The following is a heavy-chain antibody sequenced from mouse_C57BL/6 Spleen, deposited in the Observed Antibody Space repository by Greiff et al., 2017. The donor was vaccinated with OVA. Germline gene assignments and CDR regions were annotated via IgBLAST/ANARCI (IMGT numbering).Heavy chain of an antibody. D-gene: IGHD2-4*01. CDR3: AAYDYDEDYAMDY. CDR1: GFTFSDYG. CDR2: ISSGSSTI. J-gene: IGHJ4*01. Sequence: EVQGVESGGGLVKPGGSLKLSCAASGFTFSDYGMHWVRQAPEKGLEWVAYISSGSSTIYYADTVKGRFTISRDNAKNTLFLQMTSLRSEDTAMYYCAAYDYDEDYAMDYWGQGTSVTVSS. V-gene: IGHV5-17*01.